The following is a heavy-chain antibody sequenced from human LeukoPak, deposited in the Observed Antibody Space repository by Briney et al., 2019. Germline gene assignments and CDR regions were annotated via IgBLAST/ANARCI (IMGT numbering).Heavy chain of an antibody. CDR3: ARDVYSNYFDY. D-gene: IGHD4-11*01. V-gene: IGHV3-48*01. CDR2: ISSSGSTI. J-gene: IGHJ4*02. Sequence: GGSLRLSCAASGFTFSSYGMSWVRQAPGKGLEWVSYISSSGSTIYYADSVKGRFTISRDNAKNSLYLQMNSLRAEDTAVYYCARDVYSNYFDYWGQGTLVTVSS. CDR1: GFTFSSYG.